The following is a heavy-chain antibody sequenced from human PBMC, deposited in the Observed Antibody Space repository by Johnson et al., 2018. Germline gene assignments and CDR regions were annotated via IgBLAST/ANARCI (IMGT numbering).Heavy chain of an antibody. CDR2: ISYDGSNR. CDR3: ARDYFDWFKGPFQH. CDR1: GFTFSTYT. Sequence: QVRLVESGGGVVQPGRSLTLSCAASGFTFSTYTMHWVRRAPGKGLEWVAVISYDGSNRFYADSVKGRFTISRENSKNTLYLKMSSRRAEDTAMYYCARDYFDWFKGPFQHWGQGTLVTVSS. D-gene: IGHD3-9*01. V-gene: IGHV3-30-3*01. J-gene: IGHJ1*01.